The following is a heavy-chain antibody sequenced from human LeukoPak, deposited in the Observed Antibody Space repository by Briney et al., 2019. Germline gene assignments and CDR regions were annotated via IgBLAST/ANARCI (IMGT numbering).Heavy chain of an antibody. J-gene: IGHJ1*01. Sequence: PSETLSLPCTVSGGSISSYYWSWIRQPPGKGLEWIGYIYYSGSTNYNPSLKSRVTISVDTSKNQFSLKLSSVTAADTAVYYCASKRIYGDGYFQHWGQGTLVTVSS. V-gene: IGHV4-59*01. CDR2: IYYSGST. CDR1: GGSISSYY. CDR3: ASKRIYGDGYFQH. D-gene: IGHD4-17*01.